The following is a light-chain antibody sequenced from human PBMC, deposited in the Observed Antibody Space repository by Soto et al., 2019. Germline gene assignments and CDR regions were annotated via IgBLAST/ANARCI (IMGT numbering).Light chain of an antibody. Sequence: EIVLTQSPGTLSLSPGERATLSCRASQSVRSNYLAWYQQQPGQAPRLLIYGTSTRDTGIPDRFSGSGSGTDFTLTISRLEPEDFAVYYCQQYGSSYTFGPGTKVEIK. J-gene: IGKJ3*01. CDR3: QQYGSSYT. CDR2: GTS. V-gene: IGKV3-20*01. CDR1: QSVRSNY.